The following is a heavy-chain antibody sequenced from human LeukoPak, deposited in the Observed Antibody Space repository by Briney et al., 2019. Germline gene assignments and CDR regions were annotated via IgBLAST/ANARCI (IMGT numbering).Heavy chain of an antibody. J-gene: IGHJ6*03. CDR3: ARGGGVTFGGVIVHYYYYYMDV. D-gene: IGHD3-16*02. CDR2: IYHSGGT. Sequence: SETLSLTCAVSGGSISSGNWWSWVRQTPGKGLEWIGEIYHSGGTNYNPSLKSRVTISVDNSKNQFSLKLSSVTAADTAVYYCARGGGVTFGGVIVHYYYYYMDVWGKGTTVTVSS. CDR1: GGSISSGNW. V-gene: IGHV4-4*02.